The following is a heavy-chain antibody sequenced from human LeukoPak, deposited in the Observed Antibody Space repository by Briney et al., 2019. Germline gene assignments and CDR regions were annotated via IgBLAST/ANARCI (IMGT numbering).Heavy chain of an antibody. Sequence: SETLTLTCTVSGGSISRNYWSWIRKSPGRGLEWIGYIYYSGSTNYNPSLKSRVTISVDTSKNQFSLKLSSVTAADTAVYYCARYELPGLFDYWGQGTLSPSPQ. CDR1: GGSISRNY. CDR3: ARYELPGLFDY. D-gene: IGHD3-10*01. CDR2: IYYSGST. J-gene: IGHJ4*02. V-gene: IGHV4-59*01.